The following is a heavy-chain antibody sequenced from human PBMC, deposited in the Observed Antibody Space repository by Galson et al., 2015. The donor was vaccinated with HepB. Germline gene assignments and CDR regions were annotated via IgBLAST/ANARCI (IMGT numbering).Heavy chain of an antibody. J-gene: IGHJ6*02. CDR2: ISAYNGNT. CDR3: ARERAYGVPNYYYYYGMDV. CDR1: GYTFTSYG. V-gene: IGHV1-18*04. D-gene: IGHD4-17*01. Sequence: SVKVSCKASGYTFTSYGISWVRQAPGQGLEWMGWISAYNGNTNYAQKLQDRVTMTTDTSTSTAYMELRSLRSDDTAVYYCARERAYGVPNYYYYYGMDVWGQGTTVTVSS.